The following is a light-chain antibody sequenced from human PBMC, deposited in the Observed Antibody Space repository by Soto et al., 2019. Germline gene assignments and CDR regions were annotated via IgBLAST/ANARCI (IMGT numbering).Light chain of an antibody. CDR3: QQYDRLPIT. V-gene: IGKV1-27*01. Sequence: DIQRTQSPSTLPAFVGDRVTITCRASQGISNYLAWYQQKPGRVPKLLIYAASTLQSGVPPRFSGSGSGRDFTLTISSLQPEDIAAYYCQQYDRLPITFGQGTRLEIK. CDR2: AAS. J-gene: IGKJ5*01. CDR1: QGISNY.